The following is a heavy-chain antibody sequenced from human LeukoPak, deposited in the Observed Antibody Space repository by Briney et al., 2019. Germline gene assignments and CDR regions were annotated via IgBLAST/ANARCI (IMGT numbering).Heavy chain of an antibody. CDR1: GGTFSSYA. CDR2: IIPILGIA. CDR3: ARDLRGDYYFEH. D-gene: IGHD4-17*01. J-gene: IGHJ4*02. V-gene: IGHV1-69*04. Sequence: GASVKVSCKASGGTFSSYAISWVRQAPGQGLEWMGRIIPILGIANYAQKFQGRVTITADKSTSTAYMELSSLRSEDTAVYYCARDLRGDYYFEHWGQGTLVTVSS.